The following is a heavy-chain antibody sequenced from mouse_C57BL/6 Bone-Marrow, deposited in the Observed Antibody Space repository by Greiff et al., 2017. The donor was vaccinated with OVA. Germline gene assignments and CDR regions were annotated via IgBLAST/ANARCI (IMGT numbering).Heavy chain of an antibody. CDR2: FHPYNDDT. Sequence: VKVVESGAELVKPGASVKMSCKASGYTFTTYPIEWMKQNHGKSLEWIGNFHPYNDDTKYNEKFKGKATLTVEKSSSTVYLELSRLTSDDSAVYYCSSRRYWYDYDWFAYWGQGTLVTVSA. V-gene: IGHV1-47*01. CDR1: GYTFTTYP. J-gene: IGHJ3*01. D-gene: IGHD2-4*01. CDR3: SSRRYWYDYDWFAY.